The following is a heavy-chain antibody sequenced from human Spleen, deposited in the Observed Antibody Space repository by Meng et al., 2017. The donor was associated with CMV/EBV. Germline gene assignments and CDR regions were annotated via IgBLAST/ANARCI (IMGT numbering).Heavy chain of an antibody. CDR2: IYYSGST. CDR3: ARDPIGILENCRSTSCYGAFDI. V-gene: IGHV4-39*07. Sequence: SETLSLTCTVSGGSISSSSYYWGWIRQPPGKGLEWIGSIYYSGSTYYNPSLKSRVTISVDTSKNQFSLKLSSVTAADTAVYYCARDPIGILENCRSTSCYGAFDIWGQGTMVTVSS. CDR1: GGSISSSSYY. J-gene: IGHJ3*02. D-gene: IGHD2-2*01.